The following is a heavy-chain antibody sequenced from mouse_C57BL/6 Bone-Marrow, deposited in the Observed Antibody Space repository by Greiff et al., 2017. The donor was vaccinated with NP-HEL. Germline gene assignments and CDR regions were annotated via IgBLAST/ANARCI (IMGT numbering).Heavy chain of an antibody. CDR2: INPNNGGT. D-gene: IGHD2-5*01. J-gene: IGHJ4*01. V-gene: IGHV1-26*01. Sequence: EVQLQQSGPELVKPGASVKISCKASGYTFTDYYMNWVKQSHGKSLEWIGDINPNNGGTSYNQKFKGKATLTVDKSSSTAYMELRSLTSEDSAVYYCARLDYYSNYDPLDAMDYWGQGTSVTVSS. CDR3: ARLDYYSNYDPLDAMDY. CDR1: GYTFTDYY.